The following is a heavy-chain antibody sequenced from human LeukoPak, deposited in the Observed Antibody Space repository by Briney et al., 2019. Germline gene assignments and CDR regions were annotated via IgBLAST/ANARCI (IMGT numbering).Heavy chain of an antibody. CDR3: AKERYCSGGNCYPDDN. CDR2: IRSDGTNK. D-gene: IGHD2-15*01. Sequence: TGGSLRLSCAASGFTFSNYGVHWVRQAPGKGLEWVAFIRSDGTNKYYADSVKGRFTISRDNSKNTLYLQMSSLRVEDTAIYYCAKERYCSGGNCYPDDNWGQGTLVTVSS. V-gene: IGHV3-30*02. CDR1: GFTFSNYG. J-gene: IGHJ4*02.